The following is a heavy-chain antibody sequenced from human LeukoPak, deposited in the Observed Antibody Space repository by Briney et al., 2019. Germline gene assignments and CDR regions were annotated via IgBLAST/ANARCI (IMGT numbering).Heavy chain of an antibody. V-gene: IGHV3-64D*06. CDR2: ISSNGGST. Sequence: PGGSLRLSCAASGFTFSSYAMHWVRQAPGKGLEYVSAISSNGGSTYYADSVKGRFTISRDNSKNMVYLQMSSLRAEDTAIYYCVRAYDLLTGYYDYWGQGTLVTVSS. D-gene: IGHD3-9*01. CDR1: GFTFSSYA. CDR3: VRAYDLLTGYYDY. J-gene: IGHJ4*02.